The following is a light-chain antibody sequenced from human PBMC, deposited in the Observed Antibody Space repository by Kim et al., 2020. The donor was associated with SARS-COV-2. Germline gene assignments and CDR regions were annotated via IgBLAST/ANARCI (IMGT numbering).Light chain of an antibody. CDR1: QSISSN. Sequence: VAPGERATLSCRASQSISSNLAWYQQKPGQAPRLLIYGASTRATGIPARFSGSGSGTEFTLTISSLQSEDFADYYCQQYNTWPRTFGHGTKVDIK. CDR2: GAS. CDR3: QQYNTWPRT. V-gene: IGKV3-15*01. J-gene: IGKJ1*01.